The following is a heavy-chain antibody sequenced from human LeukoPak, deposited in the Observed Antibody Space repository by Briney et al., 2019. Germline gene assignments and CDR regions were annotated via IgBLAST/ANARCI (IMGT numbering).Heavy chain of an antibody. CDR2: IRSSSSTI. V-gene: IGHV3-48*01. CDR3: ARGRPNPFI. CDR1: GFTISSYS. Sequence: PGGSLRVSCAASGFTISSYSMNWVRQAPGKGLEWISYIRSSSSTIYYADSVQGRFTISRDNAKNSLYLQMNSLRAEDTAVYYCARGRPNPFIWGQGTMVTVSS. J-gene: IGHJ3*02. D-gene: IGHD1-14*01.